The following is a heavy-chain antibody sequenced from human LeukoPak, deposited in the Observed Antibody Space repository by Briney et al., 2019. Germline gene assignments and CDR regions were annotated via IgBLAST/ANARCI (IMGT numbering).Heavy chain of an antibody. CDR2: IYYSGST. CDR3: ARGSSGWYEVDY. J-gene: IGHJ4*02. D-gene: IGHD6-19*01. Sequence: SETLSLTCTVSGGSISSYYWSWIRQPPGKGLEWIGYIYYSGSTNYNPSLRGRVTISVDTSKNQFSLKLSSVTAADTAVYYCARGSSGWYEVDYWGQGTLVTVSS. CDR1: GGSISSYY. V-gene: IGHV4-59*01.